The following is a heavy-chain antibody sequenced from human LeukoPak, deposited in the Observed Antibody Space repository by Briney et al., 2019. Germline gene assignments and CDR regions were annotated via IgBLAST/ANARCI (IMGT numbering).Heavy chain of an antibody. D-gene: IGHD2-15*01. CDR1: GFTFSSYG. CDR2: IWYDGSNK. V-gene: IGHV3-33*06. Sequence: PGGSLRLSCAASGFTFSSYGFHWVRQAPGKGLEWVAVIWYDGSNKYYADSVKVRFTISRDNSKNTLYLQMNSLRAEDTAVYYCAKDGSGGGWKWFDPWGQGTLVTVSS. CDR3: AKDGSGGGWKWFDP. J-gene: IGHJ5*02.